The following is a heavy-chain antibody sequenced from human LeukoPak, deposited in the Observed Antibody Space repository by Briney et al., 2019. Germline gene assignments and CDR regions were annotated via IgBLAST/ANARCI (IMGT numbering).Heavy chain of an antibody. CDR1: GFTFSDYY. D-gene: IGHD4-11*01. CDR3: ARDGGHPLTSYYRAY. Sequence: PGGSLRLSCAASGFTFSDYYMTWVRQAPGKGLEWVSTIIGSGGNTFYADSVKGRFTISRDNSKNTLSLQLTSLRVEDTGIYFCARDGGHPLTSYYRAYWGQGTLVTVSS. J-gene: IGHJ4*02. CDR2: IIGSGGNT. V-gene: IGHV3-23*01.